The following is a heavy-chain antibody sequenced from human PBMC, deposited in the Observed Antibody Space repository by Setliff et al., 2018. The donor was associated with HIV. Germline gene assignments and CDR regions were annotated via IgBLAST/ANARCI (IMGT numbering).Heavy chain of an antibody. CDR3: ARSFGNGNSRLGN. V-gene: IGHV4-4*07. J-gene: IGHJ4*02. D-gene: IGHD2-8*01. CDR2: IYTSGST. CDR1: GGSISSYY. Sequence: SETLSLTCTVSGGSISSYYWSWIRQPAGKGLEWIGRIYTSGSTNYNPSLKSRVTMSVDTSKNQFSLNLDSVTAADTAVFYCARSFGNGNSRLGNWGQGTLVTVSS.